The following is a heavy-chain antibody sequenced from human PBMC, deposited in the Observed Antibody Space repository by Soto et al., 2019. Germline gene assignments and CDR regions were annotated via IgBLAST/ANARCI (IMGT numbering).Heavy chain of an antibody. V-gene: IGHV2-26*03. CDR3: ARLTAASGSRYYALDV. J-gene: IGHJ6*02. D-gene: IGHD2-15*01. CDR1: WFSLSNGRSG. CDR2: FFSDAER. Sequence: QVTLKESGPVLVKPTETLTLTCTISWFSLSNGRSGVSWIRQPPGKALEWLAHFFSDAERSYSTSMQSRLTMSKDTSGTQVVLSMANMGPQDTGTSYCARLTAASGSRYYALDVWGQGTTVTVSS.